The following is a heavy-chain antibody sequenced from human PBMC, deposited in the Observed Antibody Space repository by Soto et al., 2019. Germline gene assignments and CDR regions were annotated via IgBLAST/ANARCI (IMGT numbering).Heavy chain of an antibody. V-gene: IGHV4-39*01. D-gene: IGHD3-3*01. CDR1: GGSISSSSYY. Sequence: SETLSLTCTVSGGSISSSSYYWGWIRQPPGKGLEWIGSIYYSGSTYYNPSLKSRVTISVDTSKNQFSLKLSSVTAADTAVYYCARLPNYYDFWSGYVYYMDVWGKGTTVTVSS. J-gene: IGHJ6*03. CDR3: ARLPNYYDFWSGYVYYMDV. CDR2: IYYSGST.